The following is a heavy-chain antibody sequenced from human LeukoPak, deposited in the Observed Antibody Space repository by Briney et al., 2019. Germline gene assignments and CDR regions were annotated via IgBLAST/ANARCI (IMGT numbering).Heavy chain of an antibody. Sequence: SETLSLTCAVSGGSISSGGYSWSWIRQPPGKGLEWIGSIYYTGNTYYNASLKSRVTISIDTSKNQFSLKLTSVTAADTAVYYCAKQTGSGLFILPGGQGTLVTVSS. J-gene: IGHJ4*02. CDR3: AKQTGSGLFILP. CDR2: IYYTGNT. CDR1: GGSISSGGYS. V-gene: IGHV4-30-2*03. D-gene: IGHD3/OR15-3a*01.